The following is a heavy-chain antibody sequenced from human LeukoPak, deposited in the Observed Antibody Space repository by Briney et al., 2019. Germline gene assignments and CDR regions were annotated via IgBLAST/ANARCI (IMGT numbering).Heavy chain of an antibody. D-gene: IGHD3-10*01. CDR3: ARQSLSYYYGSGSYRNYYYYYMDV. CDR2: ICLGDSDT. J-gene: IGHJ6*03. V-gene: IGHV5-51*01. Sequence: GESLKIPCKGSGYSFTSYWIGWVRQMPGKGLEWMDIICLGDSDTRYSPSCQGHVTISADKSIITAYLQWSSLKASDTAMYCGARQSLSYYYGSGSYRNYYYYYMDVWGKGTTVTVSS. CDR1: GYSFTSYW.